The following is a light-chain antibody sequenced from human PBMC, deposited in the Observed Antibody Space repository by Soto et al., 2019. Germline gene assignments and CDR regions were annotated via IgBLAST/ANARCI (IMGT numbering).Light chain of an antibody. CDR1: QSIGSH. CDR2: GAS. V-gene: IGKV1-39*01. Sequence: DIQVTQSPSSLAASVGDRVTITCRASQSIGSHLNWYQQKPGTAPNLLIYGASSLRGGVPSRFSGSGSGTDFTLTISTLQPEDFATYYWLQTDSLPVAFGGGTKVEI. J-gene: IGKJ4*01. CDR3: LQTDSLPVA.